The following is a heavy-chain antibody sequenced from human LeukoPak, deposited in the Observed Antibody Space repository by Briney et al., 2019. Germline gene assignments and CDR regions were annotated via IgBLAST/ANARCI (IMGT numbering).Heavy chain of an antibody. CDR2: ISGSGGST. V-gene: IGHV3-23*01. CDR3: VRGYSFGPYGMDV. J-gene: IGHJ6*02. CDR1: GFTFSRYA. D-gene: IGHD2-15*01. Sequence: PGGSLRLSCAASGFTFSRYAMTWVRQGPGKGLEWLSAISGSGGSTYYADSVKGRFTISRHNSKNTLYLQMNSLRVEDTAVYFCVRGYSFGPYGMDVWGQGTTVTVSS.